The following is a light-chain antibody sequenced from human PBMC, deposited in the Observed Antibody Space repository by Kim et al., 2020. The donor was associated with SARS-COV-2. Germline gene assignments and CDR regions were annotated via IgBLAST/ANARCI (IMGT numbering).Light chain of an antibody. J-gene: IGLJ2*01. Sequence: QSVTISSTGTSSDVGGYNYVSWYQQHPGKAPKLMIYDVSKRPSGVPDCFSGSKSGNTASLTVSGLQAEDEADYYCCSYAGSYTFVVFGGGTQLTVL. CDR3: CSYAGSYTFVV. CDR2: DVS. CDR1: SSDVGGYNY. V-gene: IGLV2-11*01.